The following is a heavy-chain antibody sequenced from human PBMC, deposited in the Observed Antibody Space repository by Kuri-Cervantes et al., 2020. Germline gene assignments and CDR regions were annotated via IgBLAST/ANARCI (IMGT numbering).Heavy chain of an antibody. CDR2: INHSGST. CDR1: GGSFSGYY. Sequence: SETLSLTCAVYGGSFSGYYWSWIRQPPGKGLEWIGEINHSGSTNYNPSLKSRVTISVDTSKNQFSLKLSSVTAADTAVYYCARSAYTYYDFWSGHPVSNWFDPWGQGTLVTVSS. CDR3: ARSAYTYYDFWSGHPVSNWFDP. J-gene: IGHJ5*02. D-gene: IGHD3-3*01. V-gene: IGHV4-34*01.